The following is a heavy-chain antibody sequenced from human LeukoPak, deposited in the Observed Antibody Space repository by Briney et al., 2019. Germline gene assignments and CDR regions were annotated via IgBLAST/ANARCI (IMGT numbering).Heavy chain of an antibody. J-gene: IGHJ4*02. V-gene: IGHV4-4*02. Sequence: PSETLSLTCAVSGGSISSSNWWSWVRQPPGKGLEWIGEIYHSGSTNYNPSLKSRVTISSDTSKNHFFLNLTSMTAADTAVYYCARLGGYYTDYWGQGTLVTVSS. CDR1: GGSISSSNW. CDR2: IYHSGST. CDR3: ARLGGYYTDY. D-gene: IGHD3-3*01.